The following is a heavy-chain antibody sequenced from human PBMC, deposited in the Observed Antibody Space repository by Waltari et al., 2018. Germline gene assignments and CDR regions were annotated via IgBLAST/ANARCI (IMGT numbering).Heavy chain of an antibody. Sequence: QLQLQESGPGLVKPSETLSLTCTVSGGSISSSSYYWGWIRQPPGKGLGWIGSIYYSGSTYYNPSLKSRVTISVDKSKNQFSLKLSSVTAADTAVYYCARDHGPAGLYYDSSGPGSFDIWGQGTMVTVSS. CDR2: IYYSGST. CDR1: GGSISSSSYY. V-gene: IGHV4-39*07. CDR3: ARDHGPAGLYYDSSGPGSFDI. D-gene: IGHD3-22*01. J-gene: IGHJ3*02.